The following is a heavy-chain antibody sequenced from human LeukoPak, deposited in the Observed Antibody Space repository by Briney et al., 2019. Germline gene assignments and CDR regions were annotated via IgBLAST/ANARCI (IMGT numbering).Heavy chain of an antibody. Sequence: GGSLRLSCAASGFTLSSYAMHWVRQAPGKGLEWVAVISYDGSNKYYADSVKGRFTISRDNSKNTLYLQMNSLRAEDTAVYYCARDLVLPRRRDYRGIAVAGGVYWGQGTLVTVSS. D-gene: IGHD6-19*01. CDR2: ISYDGSNK. CDR1: GFTLSSYA. J-gene: IGHJ4*02. V-gene: IGHV3-30-3*01. CDR3: ARDLVLPRRRDYRGIAVAGGVY.